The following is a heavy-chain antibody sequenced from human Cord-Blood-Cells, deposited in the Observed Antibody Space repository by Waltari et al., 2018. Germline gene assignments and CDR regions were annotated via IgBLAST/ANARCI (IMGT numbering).Heavy chain of an antibody. CDR2: FYYSGSS. V-gene: IGHV4-39*01. CDR1: GGSISSSSYY. Sequence: QLQLQESGPGLVKPSETLSLTCTVSGGSISSSSYYWGWIRQPPGKGLEWIGVFYYSGSSYYNPSLKSGVTISVETSKNRFSLKLGSVTAADTAVYYCARLGERGYSYGRDYWGQGTLVTVSS. J-gene: IGHJ4*02. D-gene: IGHD5-18*01. CDR3: ARLGERGYSYGRDY.